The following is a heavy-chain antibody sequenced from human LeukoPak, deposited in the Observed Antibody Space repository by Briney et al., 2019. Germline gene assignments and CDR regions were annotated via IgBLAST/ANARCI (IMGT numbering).Heavy chain of an antibody. J-gene: IGHJ5*02. CDR2: IKQDGSEK. CDR3: ARDMAGFDP. D-gene: IGHD5-24*01. CDR1: GFTFSSYW. V-gene: IGHV3-7*03. Sequence: GGSLRLSCAASGFTFSSYWMHWVRQAPGKGLEWVANIKQDGSEKYYVDSVKGRFSISRDNARNSLHLQMNSLRAEDTAVYYCARDMAGFDPWGQGTLVTVSS.